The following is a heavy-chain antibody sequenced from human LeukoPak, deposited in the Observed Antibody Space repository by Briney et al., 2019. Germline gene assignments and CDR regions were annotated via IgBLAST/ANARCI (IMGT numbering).Heavy chain of an antibody. CDR1: GDSISSSNCY. D-gene: IGHD3-22*01. Sequence: SETLSLTCTVSGDSISSSNCYWGWIRQPPGKGLEWIGYIYYSGSTNYNPSLKSRVTISVDTSKNQFSLKLSSVTAADTAVYYCARGLYYDSSGYYVFAFDIWGQGTMVTVSS. V-gene: IGHV4-61*05. J-gene: IGHJ3*02. CDR2: IYYSGST. CDR3: ARGLYYDSSGYYVFAFDI.